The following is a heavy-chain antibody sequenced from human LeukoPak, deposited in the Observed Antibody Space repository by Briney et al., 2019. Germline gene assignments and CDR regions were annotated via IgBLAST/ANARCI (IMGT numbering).Heavy chain of an antibody. Sequence: GGSLRLSCAASGFTFSSYSMNWVRQAPGKGLEWVSYISSSSSTIYYADSVKGRFTISRDNVKNSLYLQMNSLRDEDTAVYYCAVMVRALGGFDYWGQGTLVTVSS. D-gene: IGHD3-10*01. CDR2: ISSSSSTI. V-gene: IGHV3-48*02. J-gene: IGHJ4*02. CDR3: AVMVRALGGFDY. CDR1: GFTFSSYS.